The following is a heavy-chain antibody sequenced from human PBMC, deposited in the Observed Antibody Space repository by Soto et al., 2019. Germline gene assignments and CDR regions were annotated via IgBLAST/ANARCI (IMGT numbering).Heavy chain of an antibody. Sequence: PGGSLRLSCAASGFTFSSYAMSWVRQAPGKGLEWVSAISGSGGSTYYADSVKGRFTISRDNSKNTLYLQMNSLRAEDTAVYYCAKDRPQTLFWSGYFQSFDIWGQGTMVTVSS. J-gene: IGHJ3*02. V-gene: IGHV3-23*01. CDR1: GFTFSSYA. CDR2: ISGSGGST. D-gene: IGHD3-3*01. CDR3: AKDRPQTLFWSGYFQSFDI.